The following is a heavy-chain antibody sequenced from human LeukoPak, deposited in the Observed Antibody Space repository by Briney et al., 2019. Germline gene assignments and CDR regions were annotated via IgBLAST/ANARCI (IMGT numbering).Heavy chain of an antibody. J-gene: IGHJ4*02. D-gene: IGHD6-19*01. CDR2: ISYDGSNK. Sequence: GGSLRLSCAASGFTFSSYAMHWVRQAPGKGLEWVAVISYDGSNKYYADSVKGRFTISRDNSKNTLYLQMNSLRAEDTAVYYCAREYQWLVGVDYWAQGTLVSVSS. V-gene: IGHV3-30*04. CDR1: GFTFSSYA. CDR3: AREYQWLVGVDY.